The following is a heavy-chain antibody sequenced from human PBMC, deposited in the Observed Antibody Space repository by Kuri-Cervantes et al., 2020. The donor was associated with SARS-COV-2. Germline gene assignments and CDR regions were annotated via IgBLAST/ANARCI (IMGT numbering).Heavy chain of an antibody. CDR3: ARDLRLGKSLDY. Sequence: VGPLRLSSAASGFPFNDYYFTWSRQAPGKGLEWVSSIRPSGGSKFYADSVKGRFTISRDDAKSSVYLQMNSLRAEDTAVYYCARDLRLGKSLDYWGQGTLVTVSS. D-gene: IGHD7-27*01. J-gene: IGHJ4*02. V-gene: IGHV3-11*04. CDR2: IRPSGGSK. CDR1: GFPFNDYY.